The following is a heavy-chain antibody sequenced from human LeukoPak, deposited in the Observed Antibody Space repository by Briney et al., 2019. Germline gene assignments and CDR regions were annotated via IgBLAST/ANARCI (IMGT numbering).Heavy chain of an antibody. J-gene: IGHJ4*02. CDR1: GDSVSSNSAA. CDR3: ARGFGDHGLDY. CDR2: THYRSKWYN. Sequence: SQTLSLTCAISGDSVSSNSAAWNWIRQPPSRGLEWLGRTHYRSKWYNDYAVFVKGRITINPDTSKNQFSLQLNSVTPEDTALYYCARGFGDHGLDYWGQGALVTVSS. D-gene: IGHD2-21*02. V-gene: IGHV6-1*01.